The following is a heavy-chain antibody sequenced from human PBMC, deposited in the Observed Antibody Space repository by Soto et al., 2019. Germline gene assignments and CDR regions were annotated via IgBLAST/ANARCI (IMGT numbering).Heavy chain of an antibody. D-gene: IGHD2-15*01. J-gene: IGHJ6*02. CDR3: AKGGGGGRYGYYGLGV. CDR1: GFTFSSYA. V-gene: IGHV3-23*01. CDR2: ISGSGGST. Sequence: GGSLRLSCAASGFTFSSYALSWVRQAPGKGLEWVSAISGSGGSTYYADSVKGRFTISRDDSKNTLYLQMNSLRAADTAVYYCAKGGGGGRYGYYGLGVWGQGTTVSVSS.